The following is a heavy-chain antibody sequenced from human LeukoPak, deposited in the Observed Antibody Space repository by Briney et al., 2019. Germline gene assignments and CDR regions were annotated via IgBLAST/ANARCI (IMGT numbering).Heavy chain of an antibody. Sequence: GGSLRLSCAASGFTFSSYWMSWVRQAPGKGLEWVSNIKRDGSDKYYVGSVEGRFTISRDNDKNSLYLQMSSLRAEDTAIYYCARALYNRGWYPDYFDSWGQGALVTVSS. D-gene: IGHD6-19*01. V-gene: IGHV3-7*01. CDR2: IKRDGSDK. CDR1: GFTFSSYW. CDR3: ARALYNRGWYPDYFDS. J-gene: IGHJ4*02.